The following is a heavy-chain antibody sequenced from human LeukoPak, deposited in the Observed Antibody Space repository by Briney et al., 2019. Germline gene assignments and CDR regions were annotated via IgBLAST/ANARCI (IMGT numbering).Heavy chain of an antibody. V-gene: IGHV3-30*03. J-gene: IGHJ6*02. CDR2: ISYDGSNK. CDR3: ATHYYYYGMDV. Sequence: GGSLRLSCAASGFTFSSYGMHWVRQAPGKGLEWVAVISYDGSNKYYADSVKGRFTISRDNSKNTLYLQMNSLRAEDTAVYYCATHYYYYGMDVWAKGPRSPSP. CDR1: GFTFSSYG.